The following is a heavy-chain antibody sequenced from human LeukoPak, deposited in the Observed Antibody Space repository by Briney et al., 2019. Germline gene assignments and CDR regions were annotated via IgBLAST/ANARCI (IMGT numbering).Heavy chain of an antibody. D-gene: IGHD2-2*02. CDR2: IYYSGST. Sequence: SETLSLTCTVSGGSISSGDYYWGWIRQPPGRGVEWIGYIYYSGSTYYNPSLKSRVTISVDTSKNQFSLKLSSVTAADTAVYYCAREIVVVPAAIRGNWFDPWGQGTLVTVSS. V-gene: IGHV4-30-4*01. J-gene: IGHJ5*02. CDR3: AREIVVVPAAIRGNWFDP. CDR1: GGSISSGDYY.